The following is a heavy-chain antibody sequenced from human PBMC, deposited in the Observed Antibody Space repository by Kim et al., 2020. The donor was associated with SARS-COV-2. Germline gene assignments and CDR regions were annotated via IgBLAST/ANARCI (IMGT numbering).Heavy chain of an antibody. Sequence: SETLSLTCTVSGGSISSYYWSWIRQPPGKGLEWIGYIYYSGSTNYNPSLKSRVTISVDTSKNQFSLKLSSVTAADTAVYYCARSPRYYDFWSGPFDYWGQGTLVTVSS. CDR1: GGSISSYY. J-gene: IGHJ4*02. CDR3: ARSPRYYDFWSGPFDY. CDR2: IYYSGST. V-gene: IGHV4-59*13. D-gene: IGHD3-3*01.